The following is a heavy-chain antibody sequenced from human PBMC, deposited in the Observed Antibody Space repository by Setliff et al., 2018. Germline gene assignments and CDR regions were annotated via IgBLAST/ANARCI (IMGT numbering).Heavy chain of an antibody. J-gene: IGHJ4*02. CDR2: VDPEDGET. CDR1: GYTFTDYY. V-gene: IGHV1-69-2*01. D-gene: IGHD3-10*01. Sequence: GASVKVSCKASGYTFTDYYMHWVQQAPGKGLEWMGRVDPEDGETIYAEKFQGRVTMTEDTSTDTAYMELSSLRSEDTAVYYCATDQERFGELFDYWGQGTLVTVSS. CDR3: ATDQERFGELFDY.